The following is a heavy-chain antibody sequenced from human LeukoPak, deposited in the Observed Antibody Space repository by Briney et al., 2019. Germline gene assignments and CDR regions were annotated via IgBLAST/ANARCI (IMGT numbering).Heavy chain of an antibody. CDR1: GFTFSSYE. V-gene: IGHV3-48*03. CDR3: ARGPYSSGSSADY. Sequence: PGGSLRLSCAASGFTFSSYEINWARQAPGKGLEWVSYISSSDTYTNYADSVKGRFTISRDNAKNSLYLQMNSLRAEDTAVYYCARGPYSSGSSADYWGQGTLVTVSS. D-gene: IGHD6-19*01. CDR2: ISSSDTYT. J-gene: IGHJ4*02.